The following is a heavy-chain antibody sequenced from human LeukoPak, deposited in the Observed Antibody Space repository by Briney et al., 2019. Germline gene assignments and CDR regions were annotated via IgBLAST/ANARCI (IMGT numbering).Heavy chain of an antibody. D-gene: IGHD2-21*01. CDR3: ARGDYPFDI. CDR2: INTDGSSA. CDR1: GFTFTTYW. J-gene: IGHJ3*02. Sequence: PGGSLRLSCAASGFTFTTYWMHWVRQAPGKGLVWVSRINTDGSSASYADSVKGRFTISRDTAKNTLYLQMNSLRAEDTAVYYCARGDYPFDIWGQGTMVTVSS. V-gene: IGHV3-74*01.